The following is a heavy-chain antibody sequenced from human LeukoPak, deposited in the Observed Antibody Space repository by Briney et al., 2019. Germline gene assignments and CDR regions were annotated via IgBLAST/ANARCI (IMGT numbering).Heavy chain of an antibody. CDR2: ISSSSSYI. V-gene: IGHV3-21*01. CDR1: GFTFSSYS. D-gene: IGHD2-2*01. CDR3: ARDTSKGYCSSTSCYPKGDY. Sequence: GGSLRLSCAASGFTFSSYSMNWVRQAPGKGLEWVSSISSSSSYIYYADSVKGRFTISRDNAKNSLYLQMNSLRAEDTAVYYCARDTSKGYCSSTSCYPKGDYWGQGTLVTVSS. J-gene: IGHJ4*02.